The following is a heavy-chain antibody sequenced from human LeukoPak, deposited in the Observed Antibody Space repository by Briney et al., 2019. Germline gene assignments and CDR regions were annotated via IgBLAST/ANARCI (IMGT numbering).Heavy chain of an antibody. V-gene: IGHV1-2*02. Sequence: GASVKVSCKASGYTFGDYYMHWVRQAPGQGLEWMGWINPDSGGTKYAQKFQDRVTMTSDTSISTAYMELSRLRSDDTAVYYCARDHLLFRQPPNWFDPWGQGTLVTVSS. D-gene: IGHD1-14*01. J-gene: IGHJ5*02. CDR2: INPDSGGT. CDR1: GYTFGDYY. CDR3: ARDHLLFRQPPNWFDP.